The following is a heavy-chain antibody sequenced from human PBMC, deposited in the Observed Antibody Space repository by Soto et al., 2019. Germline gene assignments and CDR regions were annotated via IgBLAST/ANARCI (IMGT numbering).Heavy chain of an antibody. Sequence: EVQLVESGGGLVQPGGSLRVSCAASGFNVSANYVSWVRQTPGTGLEWVSILYSGGSTHYADSVKGRFLISRDNSKNTLHLQMNVLTTGDTGLYFCARAQGFGDSMDVWGTGTTVIVS. J-gene: IGHJ6*03. V-gene: IGHV3-66*01. CDR2: LYSGGST. CDR1: GFNVSANY. D-gene: IGHD3-10*01. CDR3: ARAQGFGDSMDV.